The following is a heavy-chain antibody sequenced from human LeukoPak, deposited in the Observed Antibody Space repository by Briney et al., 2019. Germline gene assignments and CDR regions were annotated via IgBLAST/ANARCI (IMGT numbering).Heavy chain of an antibody. Sequence: GGSLRLSCAASGFTFSSYGMHWVRQAPGKGLEWVAFMSYDGSNKYYADSVKGRFTISRANSKNTLYLQMNSLRAEDTALYYCAKNTVAATWGPFDYWGQGTLVTVSS. CDR1: GFTFSSYG. CDR2: MSYDGSNK. D-gene: IGHD6-19*01. V-gene: IGHV3-30*18. J-gene: IGHJ4*02. CDR3: AKNTVAATWGPFDY.